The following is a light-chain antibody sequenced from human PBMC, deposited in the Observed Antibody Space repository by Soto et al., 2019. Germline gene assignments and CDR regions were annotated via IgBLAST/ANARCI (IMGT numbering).Light chain of an antibody. CDR2: GAS. J-gene: IGKJ4*01. CDR1: QSVSSR. CDR3: QQYNNWPPNT. Sequence: EIVLTQSPVTLSLSPGERATLSCRASQSVSSRLAWYQQKPGQASRLLIYGASTRATGIPARFSGSGSGTEFTLTISSLQSEDFAVYHCQQYNNWPPNTFGGGTKVDIK. V-gene: IGKV3-15*01.